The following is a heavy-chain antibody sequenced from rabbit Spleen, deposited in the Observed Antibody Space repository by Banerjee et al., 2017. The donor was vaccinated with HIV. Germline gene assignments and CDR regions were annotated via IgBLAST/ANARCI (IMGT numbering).Heavy chain of an antibody. D-gene: IGHD1-1*01. CDR2: IYGGSIDDT. CDR1: GFSFSSNYY. CDR3: ARDLVAVIGWNFSL. V-gene: IGHV1S40*01. J-gene: IGHJ4*01. Sequence: QSLEESGGDLVKPEGSLTLTCTASGFSFSSNYYMCWVRQAPGKGLEWIACIYGGSIDDTYHASWAKGRFTISKTSSTTVTLQMTSLTAADTATYFCARDLVAVIGWNFSLWGPGTLVTVS.